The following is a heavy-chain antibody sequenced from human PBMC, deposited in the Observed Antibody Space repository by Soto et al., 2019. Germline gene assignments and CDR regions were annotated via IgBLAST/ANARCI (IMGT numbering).Heavy chain of an antibody. V-gene: IGHV4-39*01. CDR3: ARQPTTGDTDLWFDP. D-gene: IGHD2-21*01. CDR1: GGSISTSRSY. CDR2: IFYSGRT. Sequence: QLQLLESGPGLVKASETLSLTCNVSGGSISTSRSYWAWIRQPPGKGLEWLANIFYSGRTYYNPSLAGRVTVSVDTSKNEFSLKWRSVTAADTAVYYCARQPTTGDTDLWFDPWGQGTLVTVSS. J-gene: IGHJ5*02.